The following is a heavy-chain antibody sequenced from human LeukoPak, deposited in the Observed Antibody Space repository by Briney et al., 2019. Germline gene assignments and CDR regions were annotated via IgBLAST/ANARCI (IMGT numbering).Heavy chain of an antibody. V-gene: IGHV4-59*01. CDR3: ARGIPATNEGYYFDY. Sequence: PSVTLSLTCSVSGGSITDYFWTWMRQPPGKGLEWIGYIYYNGVTNYNPSLKSRVTISIHTPKSQLPLKLRSVTAADTAVYYCARGIPATNEGYYFDYWGQGTLVTVSS. D-gene: IGHD1-26*01. CDR1: GGSITDYF. CDR2: IYYNGVT. J-gene: IGHJ4*02.